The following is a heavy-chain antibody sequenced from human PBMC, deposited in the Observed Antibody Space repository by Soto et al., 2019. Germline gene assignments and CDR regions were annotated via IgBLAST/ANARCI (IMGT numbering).Heavy chain of an antibody. CDR2: ISYDGNTK. J-gene: IGHJ4*02. CDR3: AKETSAYEIDY. Sequence: QVQLVESGGGVVQPGRSLRLXCAXSGFIFSGYAMHWXRQAPGXRWEWVAVISYDGNTKYYADSVKGRFTVSRDNSKNXXYVQMNNLSAEYTAMYYCAKETSAYEIDYWGQGTLVTVSS. D-gene: IGHD5-12*01. CDR1: GFIFSGYA. V-gene: IGHV3-30-3*01.